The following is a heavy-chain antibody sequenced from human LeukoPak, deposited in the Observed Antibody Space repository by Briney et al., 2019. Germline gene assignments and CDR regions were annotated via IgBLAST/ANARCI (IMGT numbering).Heavy chain of an antibody. CDR2: IYTSGST. V-gene: IGHV4-59*10. CDR3: ARSIAVAGKVNYFDY. J-gene: IGHJ4*02. Sequence: SETLSLTCAVYGGSFSGYYWSWIRQPPGKGLEWIGRIYTSGSTNYNPSLKSRVTMSVDTSKSQFSLKLSSVTAADTAVYYCARSIAVAGKVNYFDYWGQGTLVTVSS. D-gene: IGHD6-19*01. CDR1: GGSFSGYY.